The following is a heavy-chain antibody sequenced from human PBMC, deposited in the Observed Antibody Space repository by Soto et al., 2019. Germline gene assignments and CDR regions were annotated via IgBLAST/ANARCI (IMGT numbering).Heavy chain of an antibody. V-gene: IGHV3-21*01. Sequence: RLSCAASGFTFSSYSMNWVRQAPGKGLEWVSSISSSSSYIYYADSVKGRFTISRDNAKNSLYLQMNSLRAEDTAVYYCASRYGSGRSPFLYWGQGTLLTVFS. J-gene: IGHJ4*02. CDR1: GFTFSSYS. CDR3: ASRYGSGRSPFLY. D-gene: IGHD3-10*01. CDR2: ISSSSSYI.